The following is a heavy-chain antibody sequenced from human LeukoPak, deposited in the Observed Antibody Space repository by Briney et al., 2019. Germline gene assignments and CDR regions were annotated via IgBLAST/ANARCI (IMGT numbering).Heavy chain of an antibody. D-gene: IGHD1-1*01. Sequence: AGGSLRLSCAASGFTFSSYEMNWVRQAPGKGLEGVSYISGSGGIIYYADSVKGRFTISRDNAKNSLYLEMNSLTAEDTAIYYCARDQTGTTGYFDYWGQGTLVTVSS. V-gene: IGHV3-48*03. CDR1: GFTFSSYE. CDR2: ISGSGGII. CDR3: ARDQTGTTGYFDY. J-gene: IGHJ4*02.